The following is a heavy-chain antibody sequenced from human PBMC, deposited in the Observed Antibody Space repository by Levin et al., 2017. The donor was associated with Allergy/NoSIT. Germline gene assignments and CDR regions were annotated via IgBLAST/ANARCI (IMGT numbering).Heavy chain of an antibody. Sequence: ASVKVSCKASGYTFTNFAMHWVRLAPGQRPEWMGWINPDTGHRKYSQKFQGRVTVTRDTSATTVYMELSSLRSEDTSVYYCARGRGQWLSTWGYYFDYWGQGTLVTVSS. CDR1: GYTFTNFA. CDR3: ARGRGQWLSTWGYYFDY. V-gene: IGHV1-3*01. J-gene: IGHJ4*02. CDR2: INPDTGHR. D-gene: IGHD6-19*01.